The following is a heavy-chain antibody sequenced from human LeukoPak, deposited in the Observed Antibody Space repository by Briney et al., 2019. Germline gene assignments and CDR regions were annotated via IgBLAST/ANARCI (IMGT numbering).Heavy chain of an antibody. D-gene: IGHD1-26*01. V-gene: IGHV3-30*02. Sequence: GGSLRLSCAASGFTFSSYGMHWVRQAPGKGLEWVAFIRYDGSNKYYADSVKGRFTTSRDNSKNTLYLQMNSLTTEDTAVYYCAKDGISGSYYPNWFDPWGQGTLVTVSS. CDR3: AKDGISGSYYPNWFDP. J-gene: IGHJ5*02. CDR1: GFTFSSYG. CDR2: IRYDGSNK.